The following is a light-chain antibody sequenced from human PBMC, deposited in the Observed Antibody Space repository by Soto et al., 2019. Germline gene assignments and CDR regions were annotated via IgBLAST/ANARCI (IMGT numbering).Light chain of an antibody. V-gene: IGLV2-8*01. CDR3: SSYAGSNVL. CDR1: SSDVGGYNF. J-gene: IGLJ2*01. Sequence: QSVLTQPPSASGSPGQSVTISCTGTSSDVGGYNFVSWYQQHPGKAPKLMIYEVTKRPSGVPDRFSGSKSGNTASLTVSGLQAEDEADYYCSSYAGSNVLFGGGTKLTVL. CDR2: EVT.